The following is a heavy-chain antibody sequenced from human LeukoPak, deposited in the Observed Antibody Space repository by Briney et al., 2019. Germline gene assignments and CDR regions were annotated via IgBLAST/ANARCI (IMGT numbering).Heavy chain of an antibody. CDR1: GYTFTSYY. D-gene: IGHD2-15*01. CDR2: INPSGGST. CDR3: AREPLHTRYCSGGSCYNGGDY. J-gene: IGHJ4*02. V-gene: IGHV1-46*01. Sequence: ASVKASCKASGYTFTSYYMHWVRQAPGQGLEWMGIINPSGGSTSYAQKFQGRVTMTRDTSTSTVYMELSSLRSEDTAVYYCAREPLHTRYCSGGSCYNGGDYWGQGTLVTVSS.